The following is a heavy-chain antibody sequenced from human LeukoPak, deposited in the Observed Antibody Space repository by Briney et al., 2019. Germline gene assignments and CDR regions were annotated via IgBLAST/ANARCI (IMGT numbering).Heavy chain of an antibody. Sequence: SVKVSCKASGGTFSSYAISWVRQAPGQGLELMGGIIPIFGTANYAQKFQGRVTITADESTSTAYMELSSLRSEDTAVYYCARSTDIVVVPAATRFLEGSLEHGYYYYMDVWGKGTTVTVSS. J-gene: IGHJ6*03. CDR3: ARSTDIVVVPAATRFLEGSLEHGYYYYMDV. CDR2: IIPIFGTA. CDR1: GGTFSSYA. V-gene: IGHV1-69*13. D-gene: IGHD2-2*01.